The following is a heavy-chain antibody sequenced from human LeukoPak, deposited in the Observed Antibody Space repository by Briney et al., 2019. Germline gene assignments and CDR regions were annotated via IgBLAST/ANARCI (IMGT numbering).Heavy chain of an antibody. CDR3: AAEPFGTYYGFDY. Sequence: GASVKVSCKASGFTFTSSAVQWVRQARGQSLEWIGWIVVGSGNTNYAQKFQERVTITRDMSTSTAYMELSSLSSEDTAVYYCAAEPFGTYYGFDYWGQGTLVTVSS. D-gene: IGHD1-26*01. CDR1: GFTFTSSA. J-gene: IGHJ4*02. CDR2: IVVGSGNT. V-gene: IGHV1-58*01.